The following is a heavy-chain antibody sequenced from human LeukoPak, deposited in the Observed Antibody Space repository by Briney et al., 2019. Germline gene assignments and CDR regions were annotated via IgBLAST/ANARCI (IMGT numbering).Heavy chain of an antibody. J-gene: IGHJ4*02. CDR3: ARDTYYYGSGTYYFNY. Sequence: SETLSLTCTVSGGSISSSSYYWGWIRQPPGKGLEYIGSIYYRGSTYYNPSLKSRVTMSVDTSKNQFSLKLTSVTAADTAVYYCARDTYYYGSGTYYFNYWGQGTLVTVSS. V-gene: IGHV4-39*07. D-gene: IGHD3-10*01. CDR2: IYYRGST. CDR1: GGSISSSSYY.